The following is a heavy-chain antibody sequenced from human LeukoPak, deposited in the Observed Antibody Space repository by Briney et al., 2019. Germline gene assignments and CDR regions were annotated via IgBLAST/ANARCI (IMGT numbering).Heavy chain of an antibody. J-gene: IGHJ4*02. CDR2: INSDGSST. CDR1: GFTFSSYW. V-gene: IGHV3-74*01. CDR3: ARDEAAAPSGIAVAGTNLDY. D-gene: IGHD6-19*01. Sequence: PGGSLRLSCAASGFTFSSYWMHWVRQAPGKGLVWVSRINSDGSSTSYADSVKGRFTIPRDNAKNTLYLQMNSLRAEDTAVYYCARDEAAAPSGIAVAGTNLDYWGQGTLVTVSS.